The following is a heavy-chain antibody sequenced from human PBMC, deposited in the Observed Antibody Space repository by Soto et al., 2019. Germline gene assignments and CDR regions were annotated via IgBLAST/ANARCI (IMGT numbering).Heavy chain of an antibody. Sequence: GSLRLSCAASGFTFSSYSMNWVRQAPGKGLEWVSSISSSSSYIYYADSVKGRFTISRDNAKNSLYLQMNSLRAEDTAVYYCARGDGGVIIPDYYGMDVWGQGTTVTVSS. CDR3: ARGDGGVIIPDYYGMDV. CDR1: GFTFSSYS. V-gene: IGHV3-21*01. J-gene: IGHJ6*02. CDR2: ISSSSSYI. D-gene: IGHD3-3*01.